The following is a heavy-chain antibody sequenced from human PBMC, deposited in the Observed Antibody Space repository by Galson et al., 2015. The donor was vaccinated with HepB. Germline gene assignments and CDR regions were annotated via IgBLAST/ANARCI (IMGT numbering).Heavy chain of an antibody. CDR2: ISGSGGST. CDR3: AKDPEFWFGVRSDY. Sequence: SLRLSCAASGFTFSSYAMSWVRQAPGKGLEWVSAISGSGGSTYYADSVEGRFTISRDNSKNTLYLQMNSLRAEDTAVYYCAKDPEFWFGVRSDYWGQGTLVTVSS. D-gene: IGHD3-10*01. CDR1: GFTFSSYA. J-gene: IGHJ4*02. V-gene: IGHV3-23*01.